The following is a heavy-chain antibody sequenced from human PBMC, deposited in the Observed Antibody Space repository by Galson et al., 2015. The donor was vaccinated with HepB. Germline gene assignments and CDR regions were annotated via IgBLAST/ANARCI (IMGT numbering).Heavy chain of an antibody. D-gene: IGHD1-1*01. V-gene: IGHV1-69*13. CDR2: IIPIFGTA. CDR1: GGTFSSYA. Sequence: SVKVSCKASGGTFSSYAISWVRQAPGQELEWMGGIIPIFGTANYAQKFQGRVTITADESTSTAYMELSSLRSEDTAVYYCARGAYNWNDGGGNWFDPWGQGTLVTVSS. J-gene: IGHJ5*02. CDR3: ARGAYNWNDGGGNWFDP.